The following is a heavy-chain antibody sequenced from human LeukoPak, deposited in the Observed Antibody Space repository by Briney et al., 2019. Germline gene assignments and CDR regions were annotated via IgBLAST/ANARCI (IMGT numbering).Heavy chain of an antibody. CDR2: IYTSGST. CDR3: ARDVHDFWSGYLHY. Sequence: SETLSLTCTVSGGSISSGSYYWSWIRQPAGKGLEWIGRIYTSGSTNYNPSLKSRVTISVDTSKNQFSLKLSSVTAADTAVYYCARDVHDFWSGYLHYWGQGTLVTVSS. D-gene: IGHD3-3*01. V-gene: IGHV4-61*02. J-gene: IGHJ4*02. CDR1: GGSISSGSYY.